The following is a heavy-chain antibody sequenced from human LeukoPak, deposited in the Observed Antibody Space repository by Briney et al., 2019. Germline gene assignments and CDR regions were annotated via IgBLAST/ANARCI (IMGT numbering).Heavy chain of an antibody. Sequence: ASVKVSCKASGYTFTGYYMHWVRQAPGQGLEWMGWINPNSGGTNYAQKFQGRVTMTRDTSISTAYMGLSRLRSDDTAVYYCAREYLLPRAVAGNCGGYWGQGTLVTVSS. V-gene: IGHV1-2*02. CDR3: AREYLLPRAVAGNCGGY. CDR2: INPNSGGT. CDR1: GYTFTGYY. D-gene: IGHD6-19*01. J-gene: IGHJ4*02.